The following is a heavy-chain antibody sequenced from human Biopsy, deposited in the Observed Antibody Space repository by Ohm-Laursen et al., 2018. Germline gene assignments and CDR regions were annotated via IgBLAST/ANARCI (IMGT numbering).Heavy chain of an antibody. V-gene: IGHV1-46*01. D-gene: IGHD1-1*01. CDR2: ISPSGATT. Sequence: ASSVKVSCKASGHTFATYHIHWVRQAPGQGLEWMGVISPSGATTSFSQKFQGRITMTRDTSTGTVYMDLNSLGSEDTAVYYCARDMSLVTTFSNDALDVWGQGTMVTVSS. J-gene: IGHJ3*01. CDR3: ARDMSLVTTFSNDALDV. CDR1: GHTFATYH.